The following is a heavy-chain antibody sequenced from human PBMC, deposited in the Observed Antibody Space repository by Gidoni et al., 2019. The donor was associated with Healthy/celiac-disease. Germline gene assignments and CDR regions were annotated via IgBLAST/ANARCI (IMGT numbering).Heavy chain of an antibody. CDR3: ARHQQWLGAQCIDY. Sequence: QLQLQESGPGLVKPSETLSLTCTVSGGSISSSSYYWGWIRQPPGKGLEWIGSIYYSGSTYYNPSLKSRVTISVDTSKNQFSLKLSSVTAADTAVYYCARHQQWLGAQCIDYWGQGTLVTVSS. D-gene: IGHD6-19*01. CDR1: GGSISSSSYY. V-gene: IGHV4-39*01. CDR2: IYYSGST. J-gene: IGHJ4*02.